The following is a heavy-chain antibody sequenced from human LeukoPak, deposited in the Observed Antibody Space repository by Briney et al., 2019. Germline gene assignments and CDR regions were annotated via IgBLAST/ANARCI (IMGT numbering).Heavy chain of an antibody. V-gene: IGHV4-39*01. J-gene: IGHJ4*02. CDR3: ARHATYSSGWYGPDY. D-gene: IGHD6-19*01. CDR2: IYSSGST. CDR1: GASISSSSYY. Sequence: SETLSLTCTVSGASISSSSYYWGWIRQPPGKGLEWIGSIYSSGSTYYNPSLKSRVTMSVDTSKNQFSLKLSSVTAADTAVYYCARHATYSSGWYGPDYWGQGTLVTVSS.